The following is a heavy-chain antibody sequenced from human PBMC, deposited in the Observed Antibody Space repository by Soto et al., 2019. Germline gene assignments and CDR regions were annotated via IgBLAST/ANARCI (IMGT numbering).Heavy chain of an antibody. CDR3: AKQKGTYYFDY. J-gene: IGHJ4*02. D-gene: IGHD1-1*01. V-gene: IGHV3-23*01. CDR2: ISGSGGST. Sequence: QDPGKGLEWVSAISGSGGSTYYADSVKGRFTISRDNSKNTLYLQMNSLRAEDTAVYYCAKQKGTYYFDYWGQGTLVTVSS.